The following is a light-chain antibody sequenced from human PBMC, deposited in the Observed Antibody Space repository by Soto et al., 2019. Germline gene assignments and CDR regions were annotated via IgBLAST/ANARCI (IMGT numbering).Light chain of an antibody. CDR2: DAS. J-gene: IGKJ5*01. V-gene: IGKV3-15*01. Sequence: ELVLTQSPGTLSLSAGDSATLSCWGSQSVINNLAWYQQKPGQAPRLLIYDASTRATGIPDRLSGSGSGTEFNLTISSLESQDFAVYYCQKYYKWPLTFGGGTRLEIK. CDR3: QKYYKWPLT. CDR1: QSVINN.